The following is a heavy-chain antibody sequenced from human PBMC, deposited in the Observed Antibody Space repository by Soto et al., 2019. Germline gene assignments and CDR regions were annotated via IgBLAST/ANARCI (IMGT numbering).Heavy chain of an antibody. CDR1: GGSISSSSYY. Sequence: QLQLQESGPGLVKPSETLSLTCTVSGGSISSSSYYWGWIRQPPGKGLEWIGSIYYSGSTYYNPSLKSRVTISVDTSKNQFSLKLSAVTAADTAVYYCARHDYDFWSGYPNWFDPWGQGTLVTVSS. CDR2: IYYSGST. D-gene: IGHD3-3*01. CDR3: ARHDYDFWSGYPNWFDP. J-gene: IGHJ5*02. V-gene: IGHV4-39*01.